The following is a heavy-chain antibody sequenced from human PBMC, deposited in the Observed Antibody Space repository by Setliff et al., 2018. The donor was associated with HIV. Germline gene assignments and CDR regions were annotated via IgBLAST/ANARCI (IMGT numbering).Heavy chain of an antibody. CDR2: MSTGGGIK. CDR3: VRDPIEGSPDYFDY. Sequence: GESLKISCAATGFTFSSYVLHWVRQAPGKGLEWVAVMSTGGGIKISADSVKGRFTISRDNSRNTLFLQMNNLRPEDTATYYCVRDPIEGSPDYFDYWGQGALVTVSS. D-gene: IGHD1-26*01. J-gene: IGHJ4*02. V-gene: IGHV3-30-3*01. CDR1: GFTFSSYV.